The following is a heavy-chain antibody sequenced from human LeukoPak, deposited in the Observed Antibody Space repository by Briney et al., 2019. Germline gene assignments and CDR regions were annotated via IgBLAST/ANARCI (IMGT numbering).Heavy chain of an antibody. D-gene: IGHD2-21*01. Sequence: GGSLRLSCAASGFTFSYFEMNWVRQAPGKGLEWVSGISGSGGNTFYADSVKGRFTISRDNSKNTLYLQMNSLRAEDTAVYYCAKENGAAVISHFDYWGQGTLVTVSS. J-gene: IGHJ4*02. CDR2: ISGSGGNT. CDR3: AKENGAAVISHFDY. V-gene: IGHV3-23*01. CDR1: GFTFSYFE.